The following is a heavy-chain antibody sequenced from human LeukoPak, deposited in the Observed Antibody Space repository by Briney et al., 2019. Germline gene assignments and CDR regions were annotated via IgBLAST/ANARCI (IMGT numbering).Heavy chain of an antibody. Sequence: GGSLRLSCAASGFTFSSYWMNWVRQAPGKGLEWVANIKQDGNEKHYEDSVKGRFSISRDNAKNSLYLQMDSLRAEDTAVYYCAKEGAYPIITYDSWGQAALVTVSS. CDR3: AKEGAYPIITYDS. CDR1: GFTFSSYW. D-gene: IGHD3-10*01. V-gene: IGHV3-7*01. J-gene: IGHJ5*01. CDR2: IKQDGNEK.